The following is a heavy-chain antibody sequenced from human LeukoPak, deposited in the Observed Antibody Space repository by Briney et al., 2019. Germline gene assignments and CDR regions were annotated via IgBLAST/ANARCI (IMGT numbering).Heavy chain of an antibody. Sequence: GGSLRLSCAASGFTFSDYYMSWIRQAPGKGLEWVSYISSGGSTIYYAVSVKGRFTISRDNAKNSLYLQMNSLRAEDTAVYYCAGGSYGDYYFDYWGQGTLVTVSS. V-gene: IGHV3-11*01. J-gene: IGHJ4*02. CDR1: GFTFSDYY. D-gene: IGHD4-17*01. CDR2: ISSGGSTI. CDR3: AGGSYGDYYFDY.